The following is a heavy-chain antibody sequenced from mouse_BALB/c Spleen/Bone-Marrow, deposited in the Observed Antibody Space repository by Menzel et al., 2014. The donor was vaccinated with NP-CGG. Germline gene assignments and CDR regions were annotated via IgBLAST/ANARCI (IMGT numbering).Heavy chain of an antibody. CDR1: GYTFTSYV. V-gene: IGHV1-14*01. D-gene: IGHD2-1*01. Sequence: SGPELVKPGASVKMSCKASGYTFTSYVMHWVKQKPGQGLEWIGYINPYNDGTKYNEKFKGKATLTSDKSSSTAYMELSSLTSEDSAVYYCARDGNPYWYFDAWGAGTTVTVSS. J-gene: IGHJ1*01. CDR3: ARDGNPYWYFDA. CDR2: INPYNDGT.